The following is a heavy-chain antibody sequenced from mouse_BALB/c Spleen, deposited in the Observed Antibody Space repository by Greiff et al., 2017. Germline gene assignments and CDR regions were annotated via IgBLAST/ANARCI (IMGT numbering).Heavy chain of an antibody. CDR3: AREKNYYGSSYFDY. D-gene: IGHD1-1*01. CDR2: ISTYYGDA. Sequence: VQLQQSGAELVRPGVSVKISCKGSGYTFTDYAMHWVKQSHAKSLEWIGVISTYYGDASYNQKFKGKATMTVDKSSSTAYMELARLTSEDSAIYYCAREKNYYGSSYFDYWGQGTTLTVSS. V-gene: IGHV1S137*01. J-gene: IGHJ2*01. CDR1: GYTFTDYA.